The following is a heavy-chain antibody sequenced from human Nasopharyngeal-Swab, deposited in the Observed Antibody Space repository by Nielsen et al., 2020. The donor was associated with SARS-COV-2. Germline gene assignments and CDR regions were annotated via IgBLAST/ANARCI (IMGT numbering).Heavy chain of an antibody. D-gene: IGHD1-26*01. V-gene: IGHV3-30-3*01. CDR3: AREVIIVGTTMTGADADGGLH. Sequence: LGGVGTTSYDGTNKYYADSVKGRFTISRDNSKNTLYLQMNSLRVEDTAVYYCAREVIIVGTTMTGADADGGLHWGQGTLVTVSS. CDR2: TSYDGTNK. J-gene: IGHJ4*02.